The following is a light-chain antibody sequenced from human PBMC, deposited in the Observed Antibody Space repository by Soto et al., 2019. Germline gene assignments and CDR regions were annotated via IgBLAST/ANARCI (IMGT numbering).Light chain of an antibody. J-gene: IGKJ1*01. CDR3: QQRSNWPRT. CDR1: QNMSSY. Sequence: FVLTQSPATLSLSPGKGAHLFCSASQNMSSYLIWYQKEPGQAHRXLIYDVSNRATGIPARFSGSGSGTDLTLTISSLEPEDFEVYYCQQRSNWPRTFGQGTKVDIK. V-gene: IGKV3-11*01. CDR2: DVS.